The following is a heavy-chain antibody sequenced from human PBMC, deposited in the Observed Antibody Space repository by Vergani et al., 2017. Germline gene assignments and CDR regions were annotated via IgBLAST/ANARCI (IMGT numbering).Heavy chain of an antibody. CDR2: IHTTGST. J-gene: IGHJ4*02. CDR3: ARVSGAAAGTFNY. V-gene: IGHV4-61*02. CDR1: GGSTTSGGFY. Sequence: QVQLQESGPGLVKPSQTLSLTCSVSGGSTTSGGFYWSWIRQPAGKGLEWIGRIHTTGSTKYNPSLESRVTMSVDTSNNQFSLRLSSVTAADTAVYYCARVSGAAAGTFNYWGQGTLVTVSS. D-gene: IGHD6-13*01.